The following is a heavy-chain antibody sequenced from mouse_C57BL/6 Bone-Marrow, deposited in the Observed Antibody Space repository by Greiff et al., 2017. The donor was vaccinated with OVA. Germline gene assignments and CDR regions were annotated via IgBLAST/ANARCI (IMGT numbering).Heavy chain of an antibody. CDR1: GFSFNTYA. CDR3: VSLYDGYLFAY. J-gene: IGHJ3*01. V-gene: IGHV10-1*01. D-gene: IGHD2-3*01. Sequence: EVQLQESGGGLVQPTGSLKLSCAASGFSFNTYAMNWVRQAPGKGLEWVARIRSKSNNYATYYADSVKDRFTISRDDSESMLYLQMNNLKTEDTAMYYCVSLYDGYLFAYWGQGTLVTVSA. CDR2: IRSKSNNYAT.